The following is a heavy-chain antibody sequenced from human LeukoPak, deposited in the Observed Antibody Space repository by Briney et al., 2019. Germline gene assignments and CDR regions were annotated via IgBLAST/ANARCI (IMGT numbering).Heavy chain of an antibody. V-gene: IGHV4-39*01. Sequence: SETLSLICTVSGGSISSNYYYWGWIRQPPGKGLEWIASIYYSGSTNYNPSLKSRVTISVDTSKNQFSLKLSSVTAADTAVYYCARQQYCSSSTCYTAPAINWFDPWGQGTLVTVSS. CDR2: IYYSGST. D-gene: IGHD2-2*02. J-gene: IGHJ5*02. CDR1: GGSISSNYYY. CDR3: ARQQYCSSSTCYTAPAINWFDP.